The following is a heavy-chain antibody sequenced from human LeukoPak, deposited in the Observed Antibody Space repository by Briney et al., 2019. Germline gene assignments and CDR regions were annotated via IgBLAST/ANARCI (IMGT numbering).Heavy chain of an antibody. CDR3: ARSYYDFWSGRGAFDI. J-gene: IGHJ3*02. CDR1: GGSTSSGDYY. Sequence: SQTLSLTCTVSGGSTSSGDYYWSWIRQPPGKGLEWIGYIYYSGSTYYNPSLKSRVTISVDTSKNQFSLKLSSVTAADTAVYYCARSYYDFWSGRGAFDIWGQGTMVTVSS. V-gene: IGHV4-30-4*08. CDR2: IYYSGST. D-gene: IGHD3-3*01.